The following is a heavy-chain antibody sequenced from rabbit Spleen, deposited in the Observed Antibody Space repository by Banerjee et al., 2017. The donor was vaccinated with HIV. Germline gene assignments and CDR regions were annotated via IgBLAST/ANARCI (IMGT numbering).Heavy chain of an antibody. J-gene: IGHJ6*01. V-gene: IGHV1S45*01. D-gene: IGHD8-1*01. CDR3: ARDAGTSFSTYGMDL. Sequence: QEQLVESGGGLVQPEGSLTLTCTASGFSFSSCCDMWLVLPAPGKGLEWIACIEAGGSGFTYFATWAKGRFTCSKPSSTTVTLQMTRLTATDTDSYFYARDAGTSFSTYGMDLWGPGTLVTVS. CDR1: GFSFSSCCD. CDR2: IEAGGSGFT.